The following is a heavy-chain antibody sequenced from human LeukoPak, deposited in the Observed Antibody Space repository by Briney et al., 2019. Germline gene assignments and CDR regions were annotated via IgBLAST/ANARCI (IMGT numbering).Heavy chain of an antibody. J-gene: IGHJ4*02. Sequence: PGGSLRLSCAASGFTFSSYEMNWVRQAPGKGLEWVSYISSSGSTIYYADSVKGRFTISRDNAKNSLYLQMNSLRAEDTAVYYCAREELFGYYDYVWGSYRTPPPLDYWGQGTLVTVSS. CDR2: ISSSGSTI. CDR3: AREELFGYYDYVWGSYRTPPPLDY. CDR1: GFTFSSYE. V-gene: IGHV3-48*03. D-gene: IGHD3-16*02.